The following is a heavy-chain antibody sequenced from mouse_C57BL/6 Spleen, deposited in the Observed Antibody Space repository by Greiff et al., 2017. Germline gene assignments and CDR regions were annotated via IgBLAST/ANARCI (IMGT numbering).Heavy chain of an antibody. J-gene: IGHJ1*03. CDR2: ISYDGSN. V-gene: IGHV3-6*01. D-gene: IGHD1-1*01. CDR3: ARHYGSSYVPYFDV. CDR1: GYSITSGYY. Sequence: DVQLQESGPGLVKPSQSLSLTCSVTGYSITSGYYWNWIRQFPGNKLEWMGYISYDGSNNYNPSLKNRISITRDTSKNQFFLKLNSVTTEDTATYYCARHYGSSYVPYFDVWGTGTTVTVSS.